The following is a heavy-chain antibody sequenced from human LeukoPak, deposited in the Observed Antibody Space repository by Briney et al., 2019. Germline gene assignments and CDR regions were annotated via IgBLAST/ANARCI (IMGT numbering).Heavy chain of an antibody. Sequence: PSETLSLTCAVYGGSFSGYYWSWIRQPPGKGLEWIGEINHSGSTNYSPSLKSRVTISVDTSKNQFSLKLSSVTAADTAVYYCARHLEYISSWKGYYFDYWGQGTLVTVSS. D-gene: IGHD6-13*01. CDR3: ARHLEYISSWKGYYFDY. CDR1: GGSFSGYY. V-gene: IGHV4-34*01. J-gene: IGHJ4*02. CDR2: INHSGST.